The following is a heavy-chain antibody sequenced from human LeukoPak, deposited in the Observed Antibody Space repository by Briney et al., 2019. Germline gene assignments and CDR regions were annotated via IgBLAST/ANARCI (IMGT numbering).Heavy chain of an antibody. CDR3: ARGSRITMKYNWFDP. CDR2: MNPNSGNT. D-gene: IGHD3-22*01. CDR1: GGTFSSYA. Sequence: ASVKVSCKASGGTFSSYAISWVRQATGQGLEWMGWMNPNSGNTGYAQKFQGRVTMTRNTSISTAYMELSSLRSEDTAVYYCARGSRITMKYNWFDPWGQGTLVTVSS. J-gene: IGHJ5*02. V-gene: IGHV1-8*02.